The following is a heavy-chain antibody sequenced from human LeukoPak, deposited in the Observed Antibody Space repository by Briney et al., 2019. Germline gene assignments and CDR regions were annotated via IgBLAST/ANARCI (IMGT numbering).Heavy chain of an antibody. CDR1: GFTFSSYA. V-gene: IGHV3-23*01. CDR2: ISGSGGST. D-gene: IGHD2-8*01. Sequence: GSLRLSCAASGFTFSSYAMSWVRQAPGKGLEWVSAISGSGGSTYYADSVKDRFTISRNNSKNTLYLQMNSLRAEDTAVYYCAKYVRVYAIRNWFDPWGQGTLVTVSS. CDR3: AKYVRVYAIRNWFDP. J-gene: IGHJ5*02.